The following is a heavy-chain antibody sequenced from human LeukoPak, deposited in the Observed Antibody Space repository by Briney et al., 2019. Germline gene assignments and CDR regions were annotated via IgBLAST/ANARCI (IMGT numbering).Heavy chain of an antibody. CDR1: GYTFTAYY. J-gene: IGHJ4*02. D-gene: IGHD1-26*01. CDR2: INPNSGGT. V-gene: IGHV1-2*02. CDR3: ARDGGSYWTVYFDY. Sequence: GASVKVSCKASGYTFTAYYMHWVRQAPGQGLEWMGWINPNSGGTNYAQKFQGRVTMTRDTSISTAYMELSRLRSDDTAVYYCARDGGSYWTVYFDYWGQGTLVTVSS.